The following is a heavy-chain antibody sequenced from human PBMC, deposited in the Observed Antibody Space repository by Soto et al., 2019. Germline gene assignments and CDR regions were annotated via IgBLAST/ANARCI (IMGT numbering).Heavy chain of an antibody. Sequence: QVQLQESGPGLVKPSQTLSLTCTVSGGSISSGGYYWSWIRQHPGKGLEWIGYIYYSGSTYYNPSLKSRVTISVDTSKNQFSLKLSSVTAADTAVYYCAREGYGSGTPGYNSDFDYWGQGTLVTVSS. V-gene: IGHV4-31*03. CDR1: GGSISSGGYY. J-gene: IGHJ4*02. D-gene: IGHD3-10*01. CDR3: AREGYGSGTPGYNSDFDY. CDR2: IYYSGST.